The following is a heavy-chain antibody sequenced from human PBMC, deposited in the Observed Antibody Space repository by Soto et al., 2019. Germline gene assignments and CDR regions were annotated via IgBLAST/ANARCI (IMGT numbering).Heavy chain of an antibody. CDR3: TKSRPYYFGLDV. D-gene: IGHD6-25*01. V-gene: IGHV3-9*01. CDR2: ISWNSGSI. Sequence: EVQLVESGGGLVQPGRSLRLSCAASGFTFEENAMHWVRQAPGKGLEWVSSISWNSGSIDYADSVKCRFTISRDNAKKSLYLQMNSLRAEDTALYYCTKSRPYYFGLDVWGQGTTVTVSS. CDR1: GFTFEENA. J-gene: IGHJ6*02.